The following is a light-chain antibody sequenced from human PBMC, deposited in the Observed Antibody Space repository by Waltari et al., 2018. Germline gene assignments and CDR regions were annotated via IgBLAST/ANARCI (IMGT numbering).Light chain of an antibody. CDR1: NSDVGGYNF. J-gene: IGLJ3*02. Sequence: QSALTQPPSASGSPGQSVTISCTGTNSDVGGYNFVSWYQQHPGKAPKRMIYEFTERPSGVPDRFSGSKSGNTAFLTVAGLLAEDEADYYCSSFTDSDNWVFGGGTKLTVL. CDR2: EFT. V-gene: IGLV2-8*01. CDR3: SSFTDSDNWV.